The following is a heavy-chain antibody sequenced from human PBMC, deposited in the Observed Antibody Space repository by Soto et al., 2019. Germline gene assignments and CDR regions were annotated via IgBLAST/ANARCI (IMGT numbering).Heavy chain of an antibody. D-gene: IGHD6-19*01. CDR3: ARGYGASSSGPLRRYVTNSFDP. Sequence: QVQLQQWGAGLLKPSETLSLTCAVYGGSFSGYYWSWIRQPPGKGLEWIGEINHSGSTNYNPSLKSRVTISVDTSNNQFSLKLSSVTAADTAVYYCARGYGASSSGPLRRYVTNSFDPWGQGTLVTVSS. CDR1: GGSFSGYY. J-gene: IGHJ5*02. V-gene: IGHV4-34*01. CDR2: INHSGST.